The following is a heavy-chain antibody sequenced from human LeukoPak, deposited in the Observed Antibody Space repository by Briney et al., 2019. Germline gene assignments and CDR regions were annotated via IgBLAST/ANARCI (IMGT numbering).Heavy chain of an antibody. J-gene: IGHJ4*02. D-gene: IGHD5/OR15-5a*01. Sequence: SCKVSGYTLTELSTHWVRQAPGKGLEWVAVISYDGSNKYYADSVKGRFTISRDNSKNTLYLQMNSLRAEDTAVYYCAKDLRFFGYWGQGTLVTVSS. CDR1: GYTLTELS. V-gene: IGHV3-30*18. CDR3: AKDLRFFGY. CDR2: ISYDGSNK.